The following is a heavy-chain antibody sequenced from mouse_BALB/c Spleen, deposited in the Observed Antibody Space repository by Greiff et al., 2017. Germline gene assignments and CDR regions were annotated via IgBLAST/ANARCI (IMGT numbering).Heavy chain of an antibody. CDR1: GFSLSRYS. V-gene: IGHV2-6-4*01. Sequence: VKLMESGPGLVAPSQSLSITCTVSGFSLSRYSVHWVRQPPGKGLEWLGMIWGGGSTDYNSAPKSRLSISKDNSKSQVFLKMSRLQTDDTAMYYCARNGYDGYAMDYWGQGTSVTVSS. J-gene: IGHJ4*01. CDR2: IWGGGST. D-gene: IGHD2-2*01. CDR3: ARNGYDGYAMDY.